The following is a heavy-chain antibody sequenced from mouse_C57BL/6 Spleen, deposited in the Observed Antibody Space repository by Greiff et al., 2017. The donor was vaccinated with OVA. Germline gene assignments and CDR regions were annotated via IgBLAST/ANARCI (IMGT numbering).Heavy chain of an antibody. CDR3: ARGDYGIYFDY. CDR2: IDPSDSYT. V-gene: IGHV1-50*01. Sequence: QVQLQQPGAELVKPGASVKLSCKASGYTFTSYWMQWVKQRPGQGLEWIGEIDPSDSYTNYNQKFKGKATLTVDTASSTAYMQLSSLTSEDSAVYDCARGDYGIYFDYWGQGTTLTVSS. J-gene: IGHJ2*01. D-gene: IGHD1-1*01. CDR1: GYTFTSYW.